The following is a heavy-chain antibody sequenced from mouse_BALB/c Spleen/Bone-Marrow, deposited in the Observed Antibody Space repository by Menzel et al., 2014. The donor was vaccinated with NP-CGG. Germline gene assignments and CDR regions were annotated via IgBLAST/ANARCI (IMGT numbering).Heavy chain of an antibody. Sequence: EVKLQESGAELVKPGASVKLSCTASGFNIKDTYMHWVKQRPEQGLEWIGRIDPANGNTKYDPKFQGKATITADTSSNTAYLQLSSLTSEDTAVYYCAMYYYGSSLLAYWGQGTLVTVSA. CDR2: IDPANGNT. CDR3: AMYYYGSSLLAY. V-gene: IGHV14-3*02. J-gene: IGHJ3*01. CDR1: GFNIKDTY. D-gene: IGHD1-1*01.